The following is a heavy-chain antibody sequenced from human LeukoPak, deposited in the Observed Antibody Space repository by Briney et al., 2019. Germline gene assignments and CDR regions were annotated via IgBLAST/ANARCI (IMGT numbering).Heavy chain of an antibody. D-gene: IGHD2/OR15-2a*01. CDR1: GFTFSSYW. V-gene: IGHV3-7*01. CDR2: IKEDGSEK. Sequence: PGGSLRLSCAASGFTFSSYWMSWVRQAPGKGLEWVANIKEDGSEKNYVDSVKGRFTISRDNAKNSLYLQMNSLRAEDTAVYYCARDRNTYGMGVWGQGTTVTVSS. J-gene: IGHJ6*02. CDR3: ARDRNTYGMGV.